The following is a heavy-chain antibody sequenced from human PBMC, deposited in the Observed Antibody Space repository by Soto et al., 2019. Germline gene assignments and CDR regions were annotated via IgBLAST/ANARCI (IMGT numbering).Heavy chain of an antibody. J-gene: IGHJ4*02. CDR3: ARGREGNYVFSFDY. CDR2: ISAYNGNT. CDR1: GYTFTSYG. V-gene: IGHV1-18*01. Sequence: DSVKVSCKASGYTFTSYGISWVRQAHGQGLEWMGWISAYNGNTNYAQKLQGRVTMTTDTSTSTAYMELRSLRSDDTAVYYCARGREGNYVFSFDYWGQGTLVTVSS. D-gene: IGHD1-7*01.